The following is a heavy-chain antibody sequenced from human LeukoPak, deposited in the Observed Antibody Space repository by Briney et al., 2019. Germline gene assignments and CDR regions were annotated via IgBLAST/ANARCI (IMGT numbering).Heavy chain of an antibody. Sequence: GGSLRLSCAASGFTFDDCGMSWVRQAPGKGLEWVSGINWNGGSTGYADSVKGRFTISRDNAKNSLYLQMNSLRAEDTALYYCASTQGIAAAGAAEYFQHWGQGTLVTVSS. CDR1: GFTFDDCG. D-gene: IGHD6-13*01. V-gene: IGHV3-20*04. CDR2: INWNGGST. CDR3: ASTQGIAAAGAAEYFQH. J-gene: IGHJ1*01.